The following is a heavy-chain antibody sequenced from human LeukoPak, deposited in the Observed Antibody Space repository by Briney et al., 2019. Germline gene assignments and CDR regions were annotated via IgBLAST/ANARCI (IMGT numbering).Heavy chain of an antibody. Sequence: SETLSLTCTVSGGSISSYYWSWIRQPPGKGLEWIGYIYYSGSTNYNPSLKSRVTISVDTSKNQFSLKLSSVTAADTAVYYCARGTRRKYYYGSGRFDAFDIWGQGTMVTVSS. CDR1: GGSISSYY. J-gene: IGHJ3*02. V-gene: IGHV4-59*12. CDR2: IYYSGST. D-gene: IGHD3-10*01. CDR3: ARGTRRKYYYGSGRFDAFDI.